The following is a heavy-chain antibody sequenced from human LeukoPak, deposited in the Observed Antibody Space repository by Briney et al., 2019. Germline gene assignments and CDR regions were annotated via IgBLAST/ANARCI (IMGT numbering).Heavy chain of an antibody. CDR2: ISYDGSNK. Sequence: GGSLRLSCAASGFTFSSYAMHWVRQAPGKGLEWVAVISYDGSNKYYADSVKGRFTISRDNSKNTLYLQMNSLRAEDTAVYYCARPKPGDFWSGSAFDIWGQGTMVTVSS. CDR3: ARPKPGDFWSGSAFDI. CDR1: GFTFSSYA. D-gene: IGHD3-3*01. J-gene: IGHJ3*02. V-gene: IGHV3-30-3*01.